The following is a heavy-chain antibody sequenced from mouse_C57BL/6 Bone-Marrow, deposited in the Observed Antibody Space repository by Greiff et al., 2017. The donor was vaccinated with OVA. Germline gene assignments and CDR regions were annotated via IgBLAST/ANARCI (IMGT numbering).Heavy chain of an antibody. Sequence: EVQGVESGGDLVKPGGSLKLSCAASGFTFSSYGMSWVRQTPDKRLEWVATISSGGSYTYYPDSVKGRFTLSRDNAKNTLYLKMSSLKSEDTAMDYCARQGYYGSSSWFADWGQGTLVTVSA. V-gene: IGHV5-6*01. CDR1: GFTFSSYG. CDR2: ISSGGSYT. J-gene: IGHJ3*01. CDR3: ARQGYYGSSSWFAD. D-gene: IGHD1-1*01.